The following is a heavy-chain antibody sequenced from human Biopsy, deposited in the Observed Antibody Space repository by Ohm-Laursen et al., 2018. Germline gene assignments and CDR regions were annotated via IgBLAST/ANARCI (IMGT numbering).Heavy chain of an antibody. CDR3: VAYPSSGFFENNDDFAMDV. D-gene: IGHD6-19*01. V-gene: IGHV1-69*13. Sequence: SVKVSCKASGGAITNYAINWVRQAPGHGLEWIGGIITVSETAGYAGRFQGRVTITADVTTTTAYMDLSGLRSEDTAVYYCVAYPSSGFFENNDDFAMDVWGQGTTVIVSS. J-gene: IGHJ6*02. CDR1: GGAITNYA. CDR2: IITVSETA.